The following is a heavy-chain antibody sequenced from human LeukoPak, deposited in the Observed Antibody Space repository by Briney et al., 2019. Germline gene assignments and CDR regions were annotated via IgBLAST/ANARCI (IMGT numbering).Heavy chain of an antibody. Sequence: GGSLRLSCAASGFTFSSYAMSWVRQAPGKGLEWVSAISGSGGSTYYADSVKGRFTISRDNSKNTLYLQMNSLRAEDTAVYYCAKVTAYYYDSSGYLDYWGQGTPVTVSS. CDR3: AKVTAYYYDSSGYLDY. D-gene: IGHD3-22*01. CDR1: GFTFSSYA. J-gene: IGHJ4*02. V-gene: IGHV3-23*01. CDR2: ISGSGGST.